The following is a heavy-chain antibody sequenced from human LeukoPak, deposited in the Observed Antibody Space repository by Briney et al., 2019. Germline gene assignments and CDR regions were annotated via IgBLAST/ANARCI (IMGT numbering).Heavy chain of an antibody. CDR1: GFTFSSCA. CDR2: ISYDGSNK. D-gene: IGHD3-9*01. Sequence: GRSLRLSCAASGFTFSSCAIHWVRQAPGKGLEWVAVISYDGSNKYYADSVKGRFTISRDNSKNTLYLQMNSLRAEDTAAYYCARDVGSGYYISYYFDYWGQGTLVTVSS. J-gene: IGHJ4*02. V-gene: IGHV3-30*04. CDR3: ARDVGSGYYISYYFDY.